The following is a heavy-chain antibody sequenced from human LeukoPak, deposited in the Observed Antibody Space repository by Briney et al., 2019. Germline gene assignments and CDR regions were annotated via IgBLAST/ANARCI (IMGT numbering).Heavy chain of an antibody. J-gene: IGHJ5*02. D-gene: IGHD4-23*01. Sequence: NLGGSLQISWQGSGYSFTSYWIGWVRQLPGKGLEWMGIIYPGDSDTRYSPSFQGQVTISADKSISTAYLQWSSLKASDTAMYYCARCPPRGGNSCKWFDPWGQGTLVTVSS. CDR3: ARCPPRGGNSCKWFDP. CDR2: IYPGDSDT. CDR1: GYSFTSYW. V-gene: IGHV5-51*01.